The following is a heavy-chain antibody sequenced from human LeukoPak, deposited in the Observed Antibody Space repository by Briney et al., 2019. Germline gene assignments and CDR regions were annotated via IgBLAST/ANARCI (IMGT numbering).Heavy chain of an antibody. J-gene: IGHJ3*01. CDR3: ARTSRASPGWRPRLKNAFDL. Sequence: GGSLRLSCTASAFTFSNYWMSWVRQAPGKGLEWVASINQDGSAKDSVHSVEGRYIISRDNVKNSLYLQMDSLRAEDTAVYYCARTSRASPGWRPRLKNAFDLWGLGTLVTVSS. D-gene: IGHD6-6*01. CDR2: INQDGSAK. CDR1: AFTFSNYW. V-gene: IGHV3-7*03.